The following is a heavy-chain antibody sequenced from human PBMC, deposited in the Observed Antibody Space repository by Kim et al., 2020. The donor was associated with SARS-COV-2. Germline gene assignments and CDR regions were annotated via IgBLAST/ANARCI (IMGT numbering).Heavy chain of an antibody. CDR2: ST. Sequence: STTYHPPPKSRVTKSVDTSKNQCSLKLSSVTAADTAVYYCARLQTDGFDPWGQGTLVTVSS. CDR3: ARLQTDGFDP. J-gene: IGHJ5*02. V-gene: IGHV4-59*08.